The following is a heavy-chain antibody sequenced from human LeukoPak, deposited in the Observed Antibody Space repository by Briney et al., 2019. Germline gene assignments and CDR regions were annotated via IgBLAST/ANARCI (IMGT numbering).Heavy chain of an antibody. J-gene: IGHJ4*02. CDR2: IYQSGST. V-gene: IGHV4-38-2*02. CDR3: GREGDTTGCPNHYFDY. Sequence: SETLSLTCTVSGSSISNGYYWGCIRQPPGKGLEWIGSIYQSGSTYYNPSLKSRVTISIDSSRNQFSLKLTSVTAADSAVYYCGREGDTTGCPNHYFDYWGQGTLVTVSS. CDR1: GSSISNGYY. D-gene: IGHD4-17*01.